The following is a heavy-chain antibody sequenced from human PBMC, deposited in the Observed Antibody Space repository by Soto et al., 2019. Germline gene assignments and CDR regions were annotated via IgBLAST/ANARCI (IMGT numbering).Heavy chain of an antibody. D-gene: IGHD4-17*01. V-gene: IGHV1-69*01. Sequence: QVQLVQSGAEVKKPGSSVKVSCKASGGTFSSYAISWVRQAPGQGLEWMGGIIPIFGTANYAQKFQGRVTITAVESTSSAYMELGSLIAEDTAVYYCARPAGDGPYGDAFDFWGQGTLVTVSS. CDR3: ARPAGDGPYGDAFDF. J-gene: IGHJ4*02. CDR2: IIPIFGTA. CDR1: GGTFSSYA.